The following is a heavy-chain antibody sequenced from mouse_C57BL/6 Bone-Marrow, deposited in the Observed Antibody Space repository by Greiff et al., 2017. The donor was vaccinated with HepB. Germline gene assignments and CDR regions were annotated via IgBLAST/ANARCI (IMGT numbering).Heavy chain of an antibody. V-gene: IGHV5-12*01. Sequence: EVKLMESGGGLVQPGGSLKLSCAASGFTFSDYYMYWVRQTPEKRLEWVAYISNGGGSTYYPDTVKGRFTISRDNAKNTLYLQMSRLKSEDTAMYYCARPLYYYGSSYDYAMDYWGQGTSVTVSS. CDR3: ARPLYYYGSSYDYAMDY. J-gene: IGHJ4*01. D-gene: IGHD1-1*01. CDR1: GFTFSDYY. CDR2: ISNGGGST.